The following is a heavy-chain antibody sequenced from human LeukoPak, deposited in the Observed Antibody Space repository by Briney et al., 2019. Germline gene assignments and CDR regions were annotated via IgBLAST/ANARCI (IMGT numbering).Heavy chain of an antibody. D-gene: IGHD6-19*01. J-gene: IGHJ4*02. CDR1: GGSISSGGYY. CDR3: ARIGVGGQQWLAQGVHFDY. Sequence: SETLSLTCTVSGGSISSGGYYWSWIRQHPGKGLEWIGYIYYSGSTYYNPSLKSRVTISVDTSKNQFSLKLSSVTAADTAVYYCARIGVGGQQWLAQGVHFDYWGQGTLVTVSS. CDR2: IYYSGST. V-gene: IGHV4-31*03.